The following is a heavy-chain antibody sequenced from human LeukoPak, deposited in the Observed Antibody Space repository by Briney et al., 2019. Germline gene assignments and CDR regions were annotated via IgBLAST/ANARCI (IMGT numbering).Heavy chain of an antibody. J-gene: IGHJ3*02. CDR1: GCTFNGYY. V-gene: IGHV1-2*02. D-gene: IGHD6-19*01. CDR2: VNPNSGAT. CDR3: ARVRIPVAGDAFDI. Sequence: ASVKVSCKASGCTFNGYYLHWVRQAPGQGLEWMGWVNPNSGATTYAQKFQGRVTMTRDTSISTAYMELSRLRSDDTAVYFCARVRIPVAGDAFDIWGQGTVVTVSS.